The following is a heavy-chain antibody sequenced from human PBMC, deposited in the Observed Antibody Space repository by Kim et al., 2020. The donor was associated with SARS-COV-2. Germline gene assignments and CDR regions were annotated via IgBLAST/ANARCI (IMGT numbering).Heavy chain of an antibody. V-gene: IGHV3-11*04. J-gene: IGHJ3*02. Sequence: KGRFTISRDNAKNSLYLQMNSLGAEDTAVYYCARDRNRADIVATIHAFDIWGQGTMVTVSS. CDR3: ARDRNRADIVATIHAFDI. D-gene: IGHD5-12*01.